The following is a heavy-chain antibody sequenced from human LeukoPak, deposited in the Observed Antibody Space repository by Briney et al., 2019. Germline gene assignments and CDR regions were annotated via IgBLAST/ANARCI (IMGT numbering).Heavy chain of an antibody. CDR3: ARDGGSGILD. CDR1: GFTFSSYE. CDR2: ISSNGSPI. V-gene: IGHV3-48*03. J-gene: IGHJ4*02. Sequence: GGSLRLSCAASGFTFSSYEMNWVRQAPGKGLEWVSYISSNGSPIFYADSVKGRFTISRDNVKNSLSLLMNSLRAEDTAVYYCARDGGSGILDWGQGTLVTVSS. D-gene: IGHD3-10*01.